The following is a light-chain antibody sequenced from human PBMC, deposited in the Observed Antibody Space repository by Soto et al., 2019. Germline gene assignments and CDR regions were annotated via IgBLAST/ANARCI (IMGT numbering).Light chain of an antibody. Sequence: QSALTQPASVSGSPGQSITISCTGTSIEVGGYNYVSWDQQHPGKAPKLMIYEVSNRPSGVSNRFSGSKSGNTASLTISGLQAEDEADYYCSSYTSSSTLYVFGTGTKLTVL. J-gene: IGLJ1*01. CDR3: SSYTSSSTLYV. V-gene: IGLV2-14*01. CDR2: EVS. CDR1: SIEVGGYNY.